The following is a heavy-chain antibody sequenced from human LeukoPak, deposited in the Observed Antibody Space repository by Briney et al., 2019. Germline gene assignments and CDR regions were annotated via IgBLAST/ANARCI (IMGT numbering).Heavy chain of an antibody. CDR1: GFNFSSYA. J-gene: IGHJ4*02. CDR3: ARVGLRSPFDY. V-gene: IGHV3-21*01. Sequence: GGSLRLSCAGSGFNFSSYALSWVRQAPGKGLEWVSSISSSSSYIYYADSVKGRFTISRGNAKNSLYLQMNSLRAEDTAVYYCARVGLRSPFDYWGQGTLVTVSS. D-gene: IGHD4-17*01. CDR2: ISSSSSYI.